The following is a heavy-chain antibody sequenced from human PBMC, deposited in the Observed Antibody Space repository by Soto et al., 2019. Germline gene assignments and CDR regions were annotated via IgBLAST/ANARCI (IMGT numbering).Heavy chain of an antibody. J-gene: IGHJ4*02. CDR2: VSSTGST. Sequence: HVQLQESGPGLVKPSETLSLTCTVSGASITQYYWNWIRQSPGKGLEWIVSVSSTGSTVYNPSLPSRVTVSLDTSKNQFSLTLNSVTAADTAVYHCASGGGSPYHNHEFDFWGQGTLVTVSS. D-gene: IGHD6-13*01. V-gene: IGHV4-59*01. CDR1: GASITQYY. CDR3: ASGGGSPYHNHEFDF.